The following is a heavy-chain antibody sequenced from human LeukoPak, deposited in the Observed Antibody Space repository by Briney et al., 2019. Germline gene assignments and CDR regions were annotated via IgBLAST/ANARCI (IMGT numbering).Heavy chain of an antibody. Sequence: SETLSLTCTVSGGSISSGGYYWSWIRQPPGKGLEWIGYIYHSGSTYYNPSLKSRVTISVDRSKNQFSLKLSSVTAADTAVYYCARVMYDDYILYYFDYWGQGTLVTVSS. CDR3: ARVMYDDYILYYFDY. J-gene: IGHJ4*02. D-gene: IGHD4-11*01. CDR2: IYHSGST. CDR1: GGSISSGGYY. V-gene: IGHV4-30-2*01.